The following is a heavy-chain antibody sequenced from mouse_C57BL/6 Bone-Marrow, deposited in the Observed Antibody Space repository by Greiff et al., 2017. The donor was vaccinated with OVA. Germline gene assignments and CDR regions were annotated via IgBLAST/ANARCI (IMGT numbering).Heavy chain of an antibody. CDR1: GYTFTSYW. CDR3: ARGSYGSRYYYAMDY. D-gene: IGHD1-1*01. J-gene: IGHJ4*01. Sequence: VKLQQPGAELVKPGASVKLSCKASGYTFTSYWMHWVKQRPGQGLEWIGMIHPNSGSTNYNEKFKSKATLTVDKSSSTAYMQLSSLTSEDSAVYYCARGSYGSRYYYAMDYWGQGTSVTVSS. V-gene: IGHV1-64*01. CDR2: IHPNSGST.